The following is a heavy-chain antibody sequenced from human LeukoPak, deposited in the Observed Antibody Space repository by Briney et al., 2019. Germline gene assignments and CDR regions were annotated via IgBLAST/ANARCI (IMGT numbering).Heavy chain of an antibody. J-gene: IGHJ4*02. D-gene: IGHD6-13*01. V-gene: IGHV3-23*01. Sequence: GGSLRLSCAASGFTFSSYAMSWVRQAPGKGLEWVSAISGSGGSTYYADSVKGRFTISRDNSKNTLYLEMNSLRAEDSAVYYCARGDASSWYFFDYWGQGTLVTVSS. CDR2: ISGSGGST. CDR1: GFTFSSYA. CDR3: ARGDASSWYFFDY.